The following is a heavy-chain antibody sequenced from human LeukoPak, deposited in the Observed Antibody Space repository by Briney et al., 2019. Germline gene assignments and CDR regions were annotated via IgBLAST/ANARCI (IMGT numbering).Heavy chain of an antibody. D-gene: IGHD6-19*01. CDR2: ISGSGGNT. CDR3: ARDGYSSSGYFQH. CDR1: GIAFSSYP. J-gene: IGHJ1*01. V-gene: IGHV3-23*01. Sequence: GSLRLSCATSGIAFSSYPMSWVRQAPGKGLEWVSGISGSGGNTYYADSVKGRFTISRDNSKNTLYLQMNSLRAEDTAVYYCARDGYSSSGYFQHWGQGTLVTVSS.